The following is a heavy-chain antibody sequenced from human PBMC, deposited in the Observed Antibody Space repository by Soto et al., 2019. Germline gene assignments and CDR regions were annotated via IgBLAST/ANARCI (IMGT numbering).Heavy chain of an antibody. Sequence: SETLSLTCAVSGGSISSGGYSWSWIRQPPGKGLEWIGYIYHSGSTYYNPSLKGRVTISVDRSKNQFSLKLSSVTAADTAVYYCARVGGRFLQNWFDPWGQGTLVTVSS. CDR2: IYHSGST. CDR1: GGSISSGGYS. CDR3: ARVGGRFLQNWFDP. J-gene: IGHJ5*02. D-gene: IGHD3-3*01. V-gene: IGHV4-30-2*01.